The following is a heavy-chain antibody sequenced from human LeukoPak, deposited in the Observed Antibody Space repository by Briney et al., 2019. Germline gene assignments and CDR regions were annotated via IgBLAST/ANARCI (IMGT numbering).Heavy chain of an antibody. Sequence: GGSLRLSCAASGFTFSSYEMNWVRQAPGKGLEWVSYISSSGSIIYYADSVKGRFTISRDNAKNSLYLQMKSLRAEDTAVYYCARGKTSQNIVTRKTYNWFDPWGQGTLVTVSS. V-gene: IGHV3-48*03. CDR1: GFTFSSYE. CDR3: ARGKTSQNIVTRKTYNWFDP. D-gene: IGHD2/OR15-2a*01. CDR2: ISSSGSII. J-gene: IGHJ5*02.